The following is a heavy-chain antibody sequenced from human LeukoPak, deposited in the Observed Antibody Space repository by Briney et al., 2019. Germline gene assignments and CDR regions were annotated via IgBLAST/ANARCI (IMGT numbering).Heavy chain of an antibody. CDR3: ARGLPPTAMVRGVPNWFDP. D-gene: IGHD3-10*01. J-gene: IGHJ5*02. V-gene: IGHV1-8*03. CDR2: MNPNSGNT. CDR1: GYTFTSYD. Sequence: ASVKVSCKASGYTFTSYDINWVRQATGQGLEWMGWMNPNSGNTGYAQKFQGRVTITRNTSISTAYMELSSLRSEDTAMYYCARGLPPTAMVRGVPNWFDPWGQGTLVTVSS.